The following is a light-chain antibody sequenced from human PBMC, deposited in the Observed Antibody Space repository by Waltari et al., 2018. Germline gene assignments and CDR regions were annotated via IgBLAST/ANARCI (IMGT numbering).Light chain of an antibody. CDR1: QGIGPW. CDR2: KAS. CDR3: QRYNDYPPT. V-gene: IGKV1-5*03. Sequence: DIQMTQSPSTLSASVGDRVTITCRTRQGIGPWLAWYQQKPGKAPKLLIYKASRLETGVPSRFSGSGSGTEFTLTINNLQPDDFATFYCQRYNDYPPTFGGGTKVEIK. J-gene: IGKJ4*01.